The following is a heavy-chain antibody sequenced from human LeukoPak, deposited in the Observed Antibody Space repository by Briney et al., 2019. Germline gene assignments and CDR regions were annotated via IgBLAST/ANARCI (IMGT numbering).Heavy chain of an antibody. CDR3: ASVPESGYCSSTSCYEGSEYFQH. J-gene: IGHJ1*01. V-gene: IGHV4-59*01. D-gene: IGHD2-2*01. Sequence: PSETLPLTCTVSGGSLSSYYWSWIRQPPGKGLEWIGYIYYSGSTNYNPSIKSRVTISVDTSKNQSSLKLSSVTAADTAVYYCASVPESGYCSSTSCYEGSEYFQHWGQGTLVTVSS. CDR1: GGSLSSYY. CDR2: IYYSGST.